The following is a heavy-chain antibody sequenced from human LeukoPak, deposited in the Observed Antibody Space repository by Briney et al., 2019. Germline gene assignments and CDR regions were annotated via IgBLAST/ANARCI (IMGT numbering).Heavy chain of an antibody. D-gene: IGHD3-16*01. CDR3: TAGALGY. Sequence: PGGSLRLSCAASGFSFTSYWMSWVRQSPGKGLEWVANIKPDGSDKYYVHSVKGRFTISRDNAKNSLYLQMNSLSAEDTAVYYCTAGALGYGGRGTLINVSS. CDR2: IKPDGSDK. CDR1: GFSFTSYW. V-gene: IGHV3-7*01. J-gene: IGHJ4*02.